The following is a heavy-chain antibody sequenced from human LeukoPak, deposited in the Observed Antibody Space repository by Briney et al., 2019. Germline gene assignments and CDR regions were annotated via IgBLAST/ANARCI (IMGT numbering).Heavy chain of an antibody. J-gene: IGHJ6*03. CDR1: GGSFSGYY. CDR2: INHSGST. CDR3: ARQGRILWGPYYYYYYMDV. Sequence: PSETLSLTCAVYGGSFSGYYWSWLRHPPGKGLEWIGEINHSGSTKYNPSLKSRVPISIDTSKNQFSLKLSSVTAADTAVYYCARQGRILWGPYYYYYYMDVGGKGTTVTISS. D-gene: IGHD2-21*01. V-gene: IGHV4-34*01.